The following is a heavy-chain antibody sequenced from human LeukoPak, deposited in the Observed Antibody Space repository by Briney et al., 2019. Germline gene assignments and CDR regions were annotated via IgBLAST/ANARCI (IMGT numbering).Heavy chain of an antibody. CDR3: ARGLGIAARPISWYFDL. Sequence: PSETLSLTCAVYGGSFSGYYWSSIRQPPGKGLEWIGEINHSGSINYNPSLKSRVTISVDTSKNQFSLKLSSVTAADTAVYYCARGLGIAARPISWYFDLWGRGTLVTVSS. D-gene: IGHD6-6*01. CDR2: INHSGSI. CDR1: GGSFSGYY. V-gene: IGHV4-34*01. J-gene: IGHJ2*01.